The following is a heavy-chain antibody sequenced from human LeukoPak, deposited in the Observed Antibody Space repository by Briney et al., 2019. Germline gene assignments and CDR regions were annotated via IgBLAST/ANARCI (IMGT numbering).Heavy chain of an antibody. CDR1: GGSVSSSYY. CDR2: ICSGGNI. D-gene: IGHD1-1*01. Sequence: SETLSLTCTVSGGSVSSSYYWGWIRQPPGKGLEWIGSICSGGNICSNPSLESRVTISVDSSRSYFFLQLTSATAADTAVYFCARDGPWKSDYWGQGTLVTVSS. V-gene: IGHV4-39*02. CDR3: ARDGPWKSDY. J-gene: IGHJ4*02.